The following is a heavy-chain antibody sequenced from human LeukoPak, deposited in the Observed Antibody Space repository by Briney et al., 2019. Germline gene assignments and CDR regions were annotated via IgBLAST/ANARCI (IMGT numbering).Heavy chain of an antibody. V-gene: IGHV4-59*08. D-gene: IGHD3/OR15-3a*01. J-gene: IGHJ6*02. Sequence: GTLSPSPTLSVGSTSSYYWSSSREPPGTGLEWIGYIYYSGSNNYNPSLKSRVTISVDTSKNQFSLKLSSVTAADTAVYYCARQGLNYYYGMDVWGQGTTVTVSS. CDR1: VGSTSSYY. CDR2: IYYSGSN. CDR3: ARQGLNYYYGMDV.